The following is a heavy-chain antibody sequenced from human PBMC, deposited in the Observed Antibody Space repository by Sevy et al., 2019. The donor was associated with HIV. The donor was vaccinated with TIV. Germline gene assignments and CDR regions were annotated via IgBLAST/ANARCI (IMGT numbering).Heavy chain of an antibody. CDR1: GYTFTSYD. J-gene: IGHJ5*02. V-gene: IGHV1-8*01. CDR2: MNPNSGNT. D-gene: IGHD2-15*01. CDR3: AIQKTEQWWLNWFDP. Sequence: ASVKVSCKASGYTFTSYDINWVRQATGQGLEWMGWMNPNSGNTGYAQKFQGRVTMTRNTSISTAYMELSSLRSEDTAVYYCAIQKTEQWWLNWFDPWGQGTLVTVSS.